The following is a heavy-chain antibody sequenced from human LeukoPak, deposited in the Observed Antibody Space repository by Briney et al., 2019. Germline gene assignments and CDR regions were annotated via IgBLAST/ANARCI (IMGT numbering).Heavy chain of an antibody. J-gene: IGHJ3*02. V-gene: IGHV3-74*01. CDR1: GFMFSSYW. D-gene: IGHD4-11*01. CDR2: INIDGSTT. Sequence: PGGSLRLSCAASGFMFSSYWMHWVRQLPGKGLVWVSRINIDGSTTTYADSVKGRFTISRDNAKNTLYLQMNSLRAEDTAVYYCVRWGTTVTTNIPALDIWGQGTVVTVSS. CDR3: VRWGTTVTTNIPALDI.